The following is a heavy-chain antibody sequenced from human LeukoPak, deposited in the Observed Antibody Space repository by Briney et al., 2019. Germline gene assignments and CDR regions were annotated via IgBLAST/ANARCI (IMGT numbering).Heavy chain of an antibody. Sequence: SETLSLTCTVSGGSISSDYWSWVRQPPGKGLVWIGYIYYSGSTNYNPSLKSRVTISVDTSKNQFSLKLSSVTAADTAVYYCARDLGGANWFDPWGQGTLVTVSS. V-gene: IGHV4-59*01. CDR2: IYYSGST. D-gene: IGHD1-26*01. CDR1: GGSISSDY. CDR3: ARDLGGANWFDP. J-gene: IGHJ5*02.